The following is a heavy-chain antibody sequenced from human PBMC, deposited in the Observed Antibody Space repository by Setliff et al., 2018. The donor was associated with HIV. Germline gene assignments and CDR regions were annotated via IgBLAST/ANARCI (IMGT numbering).Heavy chain of an antibody. J-gene: IGHJ4*02. CDR3: ARGPLYGYDRGYFDY. V-gene: IGHV1-69*13. Sequence: ASVKVSCKASGGTFNTYGMNWVRQAPGQGPEWMVGIIPIAKSPNYAQKFQDRVTITADESTRTAYMELSNLRSEDTALYYCARGPLYGYDRGYFDYWGQGTLVTVSS. CDR2: IIPIAKSP. CDR1: GGTFNTYG. D-gene: IGHD5-12*01.